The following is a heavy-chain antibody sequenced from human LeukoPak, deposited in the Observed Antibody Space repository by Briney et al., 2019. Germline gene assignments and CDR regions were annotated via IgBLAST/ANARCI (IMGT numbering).Heavy chain of an antibody. CDR3: ARDEGSSSSYDTFDI. J-gene: IGHJ3*02. CDR1: GGSFSGYY. Sequence: SETLSLTCAVYGGSFSGYYWSWIRQPPGKGLEWIAYIYYSGDTNYNPSLKSRVTISVDTSSNQFSLKLSSVTAADTAVYYCARDEGSSSSYDTFDIWGQGTMVTVSS. CDR2: IYYSGDT. V-gene: IGHV4-59*01. D-gene: IGHD6-6*01.